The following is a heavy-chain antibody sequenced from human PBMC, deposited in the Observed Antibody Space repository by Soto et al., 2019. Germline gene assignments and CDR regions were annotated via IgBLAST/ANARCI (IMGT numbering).Heavy chain of an antibody. V-gene: IGHV4-4*02. CDR3: VRDLATGTDY. Sequence: QVQLQESGPGLVKPSGTLSLTCAVSGDSITSSNWWSWVRQDPGKGLEWIGEIYHSGATTYNPSLKGRATVSVDPSNNPFSLKLASVTAADTAVYFCVRDLATGTDYWGRGTLVTDAS. CDR2: IYHSGAT. D-gene: IGHD1-1*01. J-gene: IGHJ4*02. CDR1: GDSITSSNW.